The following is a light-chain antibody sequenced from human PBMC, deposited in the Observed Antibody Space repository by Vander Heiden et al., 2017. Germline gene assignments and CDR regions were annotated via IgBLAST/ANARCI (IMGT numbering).Light chain of an antibody. J-gene: IGLJ2*01. CDR3: QSLDSSRSGAV. V-gene: IGLV1-40*01. CDR1: SSNIGEGNV. CDR2: ANT. Sequence: QSVLTQPPSVSWAPGQRFTISCTGTSSNIGEGNVVHWYQQLPGTAPKLFIYANTIRPSGVPDRFSGSNSGTSASLAITGLQAEDEADYYCQSLDSSRSGAVFGGGTKLTVL.